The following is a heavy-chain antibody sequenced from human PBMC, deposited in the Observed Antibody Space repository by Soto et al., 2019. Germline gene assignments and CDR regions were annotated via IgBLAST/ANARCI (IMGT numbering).Heavy chain of an antibody. CDR1: GGSISNYY. CDR2: IFYSGNT. D-gene: IGHD1-26*01. Sequence: SETLSLTCTVSGGSISNYYWSWIRQPPGKGLEWIGYIFYSGNTNYNPSLESRITITVDTSKNQFSLKLRSVTAADTAVYYCARHRLTIDSGFDYWGQGTLVTVSS. CDR3: ARHRLTIDSGFDY. J-gene: IGHJ4*02. V-gene: IGHV4-59*08.